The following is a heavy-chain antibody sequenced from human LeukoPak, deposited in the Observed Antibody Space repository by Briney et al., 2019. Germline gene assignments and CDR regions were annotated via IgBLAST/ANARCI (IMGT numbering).Heavy chain of an antibody. CDR2: SRNRANSYTT. CDR1: GFTFSDHY. CDR3: TRGNQYDPDF. J-gene: IGHJ4*02. D-gene: IGHD1-1*01. Sequence: GGSLRLSCAASGFTFSDHYMDWVRQTPEKGLEWVGRSRNRANSYTTEYAAPVKDRFIISRDDSTNSLYLQMNSLKTEDTAVYYCTRGNQYDPDFWGQGTLVIVCS. V-gene: IGHV3-72*01.